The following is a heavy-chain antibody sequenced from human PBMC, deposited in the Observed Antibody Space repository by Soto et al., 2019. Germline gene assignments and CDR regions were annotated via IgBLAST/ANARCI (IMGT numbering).Heavy chain of an antibody. D-gene: IGHD5-18*01. Sequence: QVQRVQSGAEVKKPESSVKVSCKAPGGTFSTYAISWVRQAPGQGLEWMGGIIPMFVTANYAQRFQDRVTITADESTNTVYMELSSLRSEDTAVYFCASGIQLWLRRINTGYSGWGQGTLVTVSS. V-gene: IGHV1-69*12. J-gene: IGHJ4*02. CDR1: GGTFSTYA. CDR2: IIPMFVTA. CDR3: ASGIQLWLRRINTGYSG.